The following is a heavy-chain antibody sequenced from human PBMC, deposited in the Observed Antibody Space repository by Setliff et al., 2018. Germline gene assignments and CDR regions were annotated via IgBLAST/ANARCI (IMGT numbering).Heavy chain of an antibody. D-gene: IGHD6-19*01. CDR2: INHSGDT. V-gene: IGHV4-61*05. J-gene: IGHJ6*03. CDR3: VRTDYSDGRYSMDV. Sequence: SETLSLTCTVSGGSINSRTYYWSWIRQSAGKGLEWIGEINHSGDTNYNPSLKSRVTISVDKSTNQFSLKLNSVTAADTAVYYCVRTDYSDGRYSMDVWGKGTTVTVSS. CDR1: GGSINSRTYY.